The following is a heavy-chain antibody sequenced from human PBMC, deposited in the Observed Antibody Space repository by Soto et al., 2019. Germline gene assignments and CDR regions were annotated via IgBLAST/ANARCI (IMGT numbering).Heavy chain of an antibody. D-gene: IGHD1-1*01. J-gene: IGHJ4*02. CDR2: ISAHNGNT. Sequence: QVHLVQSGAEVKKPGASVKVSCKASGYTFTSYGITWVRQAPGQGLEWMGWISAHNGNTDYAQKLQGRVIVTRDTSTSTAYMELSSLISDDTAVHYCARGRYGDYWGQGALVTVSS. CDR1: GYTFTSYG. CDR3: ARGRYGDY. V-gene: IGHV1-18*01.